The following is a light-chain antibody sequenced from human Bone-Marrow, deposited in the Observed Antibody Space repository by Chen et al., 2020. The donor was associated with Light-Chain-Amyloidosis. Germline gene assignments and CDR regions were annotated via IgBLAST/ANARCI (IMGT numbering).Light chain of an antibody. V-gene: IGLV3-25*03. CDR2: KDK. CDR1: VLSNQY. J-gene: IGLJ3*02. CDR3: QSADTTASFRV. Sequence: STDLTQPPSVSVSPGQTARITCSGDVLSNQYGYWYQQKPSQAPVMLIYKDKERPSGIPERFAGSSSGKTVTLTISGVQAEDEADYYCQSADTTASFRVFGGGTKLTVL.